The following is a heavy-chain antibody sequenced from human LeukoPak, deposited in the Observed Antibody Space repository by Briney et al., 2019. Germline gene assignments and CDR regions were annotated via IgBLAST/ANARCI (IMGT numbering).Heavy chain of an antibody. D-gene: IGHD2-15*01. CDR1: GGTFSSYA. Sequence: ASVKVSCKASGGTFSSYAISWVRQAPGQGLEWMGGIIPIFGTANYAQKFQGRVTITADESTSTAYMELSSLRSEDTAVYYCARDSQGYCSGGSCNWFDPWGQGTLVTVHS. CDR3: ARDSQGYCSGGSCNWFDP. CDR2: IIPIFGTA. J-gene: IGHJ5*02. V-gene: IGHV1-69*13.